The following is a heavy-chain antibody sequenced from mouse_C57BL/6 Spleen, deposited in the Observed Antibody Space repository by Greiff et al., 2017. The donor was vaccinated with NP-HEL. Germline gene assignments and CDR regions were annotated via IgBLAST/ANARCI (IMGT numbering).Heavy chain of an antibody. V-gene: IGHV1-59*01. CDR2: IDPSDSYT. D-gene: IGHD1-1*01. J-gene: IGHJ2*01. Sequence: QVQLKESGAELVRPGTSVKLSCKASGYTFTSYWMHWVKQRPGQGLEWIGVIDPSDSYTNYNQKFKGKATLTVDTSSSTAYMQLSSLTSEDSAVYYCARSGYYGSDVYWGQGTTLTVSS. CDR1: GYTFTSYW. CDR3: ARSGYYGSDVY.